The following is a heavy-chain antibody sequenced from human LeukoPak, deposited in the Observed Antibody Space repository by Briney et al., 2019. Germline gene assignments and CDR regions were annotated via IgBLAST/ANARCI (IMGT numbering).Heavy chain of an antibody. CDR3: AKDPVYCSGGSCYWYNWFDP. CDR2: ISGNGGST. J-gene: IGHJ5*02. CDR1: GLTFSNYA. D-gene: IGHD2-15*01. V-gene: IGHV3-23*01. Sequence: GGSLRLSCAASGLTFSNYAMSWVRQAPGKGLDWVSAISGNGGSTYYVDSVKGRFTISRDNSKNALYLQMNSLRAEDTAVYYCAKDPVYCSGGSCYWYNWFDPWGQGTLVTVSS.